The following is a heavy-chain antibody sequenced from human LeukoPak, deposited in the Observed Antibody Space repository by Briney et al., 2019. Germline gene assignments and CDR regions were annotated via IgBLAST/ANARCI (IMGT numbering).Heavy chain of an antibody. CDR2: ISSSSSYI. J-gene: IGHJ4*02. CDR3: ARKTVLKYSYGYDFDY. Sequence: GSLRLSCAASGFTFSSYSMNWVRQAPGKGLEWVSSISSSSSYIYYADSVKGRFTISRDNAKNSLYLQMNSLRAEDTAVYYCARKTVLKYSYGYDFDYWGQGTLVTVSS. D-gene: IGHD5-18*01. V-gene: IGHV3-21*01. CDR1: GFTFSSYS.